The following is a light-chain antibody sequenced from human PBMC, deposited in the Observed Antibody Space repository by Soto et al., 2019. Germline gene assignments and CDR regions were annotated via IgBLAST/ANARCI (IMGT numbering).Light chain of an antibody. CDR3: QQANSFPFT. J-gene: IGKJ3*01. Sequence: DIQMTQSPSSVSASIGDRVTITCRASQIIGSWLAWYQQKPGIAPTLLIYAASSLQSGVPSRFTGSGSGSDFTLNITSLQAEDSATYYCQQANSFPFTFGPGTKVDIK. CDR2: AAS. V-gene: IGKV1-12*02. CDR1: QIIGSW.